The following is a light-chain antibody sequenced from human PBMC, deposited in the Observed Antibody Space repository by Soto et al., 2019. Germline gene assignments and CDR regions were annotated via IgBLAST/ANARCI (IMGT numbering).Light chain of an antibody. CDR1: SSNIGSNS. V-gene: IGLV1-44*01. CDR3: AAWADSLNGELV. Sequence: QSVLTQPPSASGTPGQRVTISCSGSSSNIGSNSVNWYQQVPGTAPKLLIYSTNHRPSGVPDRYSGSKSDTSATLAISGLQSEAEADYDCAAWADSLNGELVFGGGTKLTVL. J-gene: IGLJ2*01. CDR2: STN.